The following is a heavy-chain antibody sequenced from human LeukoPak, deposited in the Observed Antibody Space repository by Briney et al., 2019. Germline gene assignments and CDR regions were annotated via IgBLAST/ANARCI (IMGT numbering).Heavy chain of an antibody. J-gene: IGHJ4*02. CDR1: GFGFSGAW. V-gene: IGHV3-74*01. CDR3: ARDYYYSVDY. Sequence: PGGSLRLSCAASGFGFSGAWMHWVRQAPGKGLVWVSIIKSDGSTIYADSVKGRFTISRDNAKSTVYLQMNSLRAEDTAVYYCARDYYYSVDYWGQGTLVTVSS. D-gene: IGHD3-22*01. CDR2: IKSDGST.